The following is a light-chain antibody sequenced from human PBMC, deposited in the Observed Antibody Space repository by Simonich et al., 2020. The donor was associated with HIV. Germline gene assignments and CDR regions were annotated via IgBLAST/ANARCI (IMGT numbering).Light chain of an antibody. CDR3: QQLNSYPPT. CDR2: AAS. J-gene: IGKJ1*01. CDR1: QGISSY. Sequence: IQLTQSPSFLSASVGDRVTITCRASQGISSYLAWYQQQPGKAPKLLIYAASTLQRGVPSRFSGSGSGTEFTLTISSLQPEDFATYYCQQLNSYPPTFGQGTKVEIK. V-gene: IGKV1-9*01.